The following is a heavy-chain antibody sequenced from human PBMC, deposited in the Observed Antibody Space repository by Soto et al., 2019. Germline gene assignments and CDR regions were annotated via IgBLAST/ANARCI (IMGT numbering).Heavy chain of an antibody. D-gene: IGHD3-9*01. Sequence: PSETLSLTCTVSGGSIGSGGYYWSWIRQHPGKGLEWIGYIYYSGSTYYNPSLKSRVTISVDTSKNQFSLKLSSVTAADTAVYYCASRLKLRYSFDIWGQGTMVTVSS. CDR2: IYYSGST. V-gene: IGHV4-31*03. CDR1: GGSIGSGGYY. J-gene: IGHJ3*02. CDR3: ASRLKLRYSFDI.